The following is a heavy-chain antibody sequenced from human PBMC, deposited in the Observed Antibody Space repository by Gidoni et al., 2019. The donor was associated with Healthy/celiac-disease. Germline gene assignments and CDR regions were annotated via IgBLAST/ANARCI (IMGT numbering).Heavy chain of an antibody. Sequence: EVQLVESGGGLVQPGRSLRLSCAASGFTFVDYAMHWVRQAPGKGLEWVSGISWNSGSIDYADSVKGRFTISRDNAKNSLYLQMNSLRAEDTALYYCAKDRRYSSSSGAFDPWGQGTLVTVSS. J-gene: IGHJ5*02. CDR1: GFTFVDYA. V-gene: IGHV3-9*01. CDR2: ISWNSGSI. D-gene: IGHD6-6*01. CDR3: AKDRRYSSSSGAFDP.